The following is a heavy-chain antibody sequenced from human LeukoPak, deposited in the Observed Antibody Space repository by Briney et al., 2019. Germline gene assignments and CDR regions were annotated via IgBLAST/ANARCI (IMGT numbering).Heavy chain of an antibody. CDR3: AGDFAWGSGGAPIDDNWLDP. J-gene: IGHJ5*02. CDR2: ISGHSGNT. CDR1: GYIFSNYG. V-gene: IGHV1-18*01. Sequence: ASVKVSCKASGYIFSNYGITWVRQAPGHGLEWMGWISGHSGNTNYAQKFQDRATMTTDTSTSTAYMELRSLRFDDTAVYYCAGDFAWGSGGAPIDDNWLDPWGQGILVTVSS. D-gene: IGHD7-27*01.